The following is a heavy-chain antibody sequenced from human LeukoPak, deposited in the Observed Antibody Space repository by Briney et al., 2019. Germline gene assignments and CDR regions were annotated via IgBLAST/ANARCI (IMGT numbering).Heavy chain of an antibody. CDR3: VRGVGDGDGDY. D-gene: IGHD4-17*01. CDR1: GFTFSSYA. V-gene: IGHV3-21*01. Sequence: GGSLRLSCAASGFTFSSYAMNWVRQAPGKGLEWVSSISSSGNYIYYADSLKGRFPISRDNAKNSLYLQMNSLRAEDTAVYYCVRGVGDGDGDYWGQGTLVTVSS. J-gene: IGHJ4*02. CDR2: ISSSGNYI.